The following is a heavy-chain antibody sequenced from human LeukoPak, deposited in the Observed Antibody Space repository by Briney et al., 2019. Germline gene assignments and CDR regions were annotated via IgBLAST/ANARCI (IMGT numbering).Heavy chain of an antibody. CDR1: GFTFSGSA. Sequence: GGSLKLSCAASGFTFSGSAMHWVRQASGKGLEWVGRIRSKANSYAPAYAASVKGRFTISRDDSKNTAYLQMNSLKTEDTAVYYCTRHDDRTLTGYYPRDYYYGMDVWGQGTTVTVSS. J-gene: IGHJ6*02. D-gene: IGHD3-9*01. CDR2: IRSKANSYAP. CDR3: TRHDDRTLTGYYPRDYYYGMDV. V-gene: IGHV3-73*01.